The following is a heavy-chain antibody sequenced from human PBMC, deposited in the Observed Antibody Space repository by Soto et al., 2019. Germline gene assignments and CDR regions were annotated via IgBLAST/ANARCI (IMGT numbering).Heavy chain of an antibody. CDR2: ISAYNGHI. CDR1: GYIFPSST. V-gene: IGHV1-18*01. CDR3: AIANYGDNDY. J-gene: IGHJ4*02. D-gene: IGHD4-17*01. Sequence: QVQLVQSGAEVKKPGASVKVSCKAPGYIFPSSTISWVRQAPGQGLEWMGWISAYNGHIKDAQKFQGRFTMTTDTSTSTAYMELRSLTSDDTAMYYCAIANYGDNDYWGQGTLVNVSS.